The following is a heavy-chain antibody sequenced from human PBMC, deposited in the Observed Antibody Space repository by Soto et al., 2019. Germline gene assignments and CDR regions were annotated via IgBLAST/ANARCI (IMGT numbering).Heavy chain of an antibody. V-gene: IGHV1-2*02. CDR2: INPYSGAT. CDR1: GHTFTGHY. Sequence: ASVKVSCKASGHTFTGHYMYWVRLAPGQGLEWMGWINPYSGATIYAQKFQGRVTITRDTSINTAYLELNSLRAEDTAVYYCAKEGSSGYPNQLDYWGQGTLVTVSS. CDR3: AKEGSSGYPNQLDY. D-gene: IGHD3-22*01. J-gene: IGHJ4*02.